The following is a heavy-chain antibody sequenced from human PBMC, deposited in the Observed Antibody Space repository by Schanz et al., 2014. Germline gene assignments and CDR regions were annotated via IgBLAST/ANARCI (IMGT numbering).Heavy chain of an antibody. CDR2: ISTGGGNT. CDR1: GFIFSSYA. Sequence: VQLVDSGGDLVKPGGSLRLSCAASGFIFSSYAMTWVRQAPGKGLEWVSAISTGGGNTYYTDSVKGRFTISRDNSKNTLYLQMNSLRAEDTAVYYCIRGDIMVVPVAHFWGQGILVTVSS. J-gene: IGHJ4*02. V-gene: IGHV3-23*04. CDR3: IRGDIMVVPVAHF. D-gene: IGHD2-2*01.